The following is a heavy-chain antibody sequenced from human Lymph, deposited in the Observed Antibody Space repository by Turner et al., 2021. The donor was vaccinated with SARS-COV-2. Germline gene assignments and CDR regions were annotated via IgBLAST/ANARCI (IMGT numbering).Heavy chain of an antibody. CDR3: ARHQGSTSGYDHGMNV. CDR2: FYKIGSI. D-gene: IGHD1-1*01. CDR1: GGSISSTS. Sequence: QVQLQVSGPGLVRPSETLSLTCTVSGGSISSTSWSWIRQSPGRGLEWIGYFYKIGSIDYNPTLRSRVTISVDTSKNQLSLNLISVTAADTAVYYCARHQGSTSGYDHGMNVWGQGTAVIVSS. V-gene: IGHV4-59*08. J-gene: IGHJ6*02.